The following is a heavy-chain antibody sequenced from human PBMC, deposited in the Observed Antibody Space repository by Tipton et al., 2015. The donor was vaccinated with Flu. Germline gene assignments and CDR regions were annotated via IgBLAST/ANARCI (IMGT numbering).Heavy chain of an antibody. Sequence: TLSLTCTVSGGSISNYYWSWMRQSPGKGLEWIGYIYQRGSTSYNPSLASRVTISVDTSKDQYSLGLSSVTAADTAVYYCARLTGYSYETYFDYWGQGTLVTVSS. CDR1: GGSISNYY. D-gene: IGHD5-18*01. CDR2: IYQRGST. CDR3: ARLTGYSYETYFDY. V-gene: IGHV4-59*08. J-gene: IGHJ4*02.